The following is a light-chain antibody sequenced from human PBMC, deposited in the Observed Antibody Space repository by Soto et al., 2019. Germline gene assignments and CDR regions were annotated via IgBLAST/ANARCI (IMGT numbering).Light chain of an antibody. CDR2: GGS. CDR1: SSDVGSCNF. Sequence: QSALTQPASVSGSPGQSITISCTGTSSDVGSCNFVSWFQQYPGKAPKLMIHGGSERPSGISNRFSGSKSGNTASLTISGLQAEDEADYYRCSCAGSSTLVFGGGTKVTVL. CDR3: CSCAGSSTLV. J-gene: IGLJ2*01. V-gene: IGLV2-23*01.